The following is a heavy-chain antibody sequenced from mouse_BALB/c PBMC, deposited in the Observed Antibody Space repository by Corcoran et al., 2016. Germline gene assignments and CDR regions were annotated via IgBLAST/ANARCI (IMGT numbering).Heavy chain of an antibody. CDR1: GFSLSTSGLG. V-gene: IGHV8-8*01. Sequence: QVTLKESGPVILKPSQTLSLTCSFSGFSLSTSGLGVGWMRQPSGKGLEWLAYIWCDDDKYYNPSLKSQLTISKDTSRNQVILKITSVDTADTATYSCARGSTVIHHFDYWGHGTTLTVSS. CDR3: ARGSTVIHHFDY. D-gene: IGHD2-4*01. CDR2: IWCDDDK. J-gene: IGHJ2*01.